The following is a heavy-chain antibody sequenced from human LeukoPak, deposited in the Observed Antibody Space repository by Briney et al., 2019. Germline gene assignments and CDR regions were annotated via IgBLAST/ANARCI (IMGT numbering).Heavy chain of an antibody. Sequence: GGSLRLSCAASGFTFSSYEMNWVRQAPGKGLEWVSYISSSGSTIYYADSVKGRFTISRDNAKNSLYLQMNSLRAEDTAVYYCAGDYDSSGYYGPYFDYWGQGTLVTVSS. V-gene: IGHV3-48*03. CDR2: ISSSGSTI. D-gene: IGHD3-22*01. J-gene: IGHJ4*02. CDR3: AGDYDSSGYYGPYFDY. CDR1: GFTFSSYE.